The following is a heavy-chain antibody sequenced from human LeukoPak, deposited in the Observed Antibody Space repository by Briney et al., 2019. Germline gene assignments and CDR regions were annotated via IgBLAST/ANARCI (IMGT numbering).Heavy chain of an antibody. V-gene: IGHV3-23*01. CDR2: ISGSGGST. J-gene: IGHJ4*02. CDR1: GFTFSSYA. Sequence: PGGSLRLSCAASGFTFSSYAMSWVRQAPGKGLEWVSAISGSGGSTYYADSVKGRFTISRDNSKNTLYLQMNSLRAEDTAVYYCAKDPLVGVVVTTPFDYWGQGTLVTVSS. D-gene: IGHD2-21*02. CDR3: AKDPLVGVVVTTPFDY.